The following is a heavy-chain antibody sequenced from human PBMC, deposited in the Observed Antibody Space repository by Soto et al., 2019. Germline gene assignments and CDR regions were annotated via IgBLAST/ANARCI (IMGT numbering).Heavy chain of an antibody. D-gene: IGHD6-19*01. V-gene: IGHV3-30*18. CDR1: GFTFSNYG. Sequence: LRLSCAASGFTFSNYGMHWVRQAPGKGLEWVAVISYDGSNKYYADSVKGRFTISRDNSKNTLYLQMNSLRAEDTAVYYCAKDKSQWRAGAFDIWGQGTMVTVSS. J-gene: IGHJ3*02. CDR2: ISYDGSNK. CDR3: AKDKSQWRAGAFDI.